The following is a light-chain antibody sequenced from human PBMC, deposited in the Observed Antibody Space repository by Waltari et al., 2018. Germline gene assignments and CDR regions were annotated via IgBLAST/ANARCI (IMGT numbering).Light chain of an antibody. Sequence: EIVLTQSPATLSLSPGERATLSCRASQSVSSYFAWYQQKPGQAPRLLIDDASNRATGIPARFSGSGSGTDFTLTISSLEPEDFAVYYCQQRSNWPLLTFGGGTKVEIK. V-gene: IGKV3-11*01. CDR3: QQRSNWPLLT. CDR2: DAS. CDR1: QSVSSY. J-gene: IGKJ4*01.